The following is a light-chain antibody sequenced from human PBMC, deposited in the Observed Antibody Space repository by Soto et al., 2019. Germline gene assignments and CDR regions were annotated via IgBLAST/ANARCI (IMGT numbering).Light chain of an antibody. CDR2: GNR. CDR3: QSYDSSLSGGV. J-gene: IGLJ3*02. Sequence: QSVLTQPPSVSGAPGQRVTISCTGSSSNIGAGYDVNWYQQLPGTAPKLLIHGNRNRPSGVPDRVSGSKSGTSASLAITGLQAEDEADYYCQSYDSSLSGGVFGGGTKVTVL. CDR1: SSNIGAGYD. V-gene: IGLV1-40*01.